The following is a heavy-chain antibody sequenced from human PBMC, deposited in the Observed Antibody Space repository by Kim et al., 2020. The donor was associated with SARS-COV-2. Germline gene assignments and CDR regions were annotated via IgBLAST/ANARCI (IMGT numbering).Heavy chain of an antibody. J-gene: IGHJ4*02. D-gene: IGHD2-15*01. CDR3: ARAVTRGGGLGIVLGLDY. CDR1: GGTFSSYA. Sequence: SVKVSCKASGGTFSSYAISWVRQAPGQGLEWMGGIIPIFGTANYAQKFQGRVTITADESTSTAYMELSSLRSEDTAVYYCARAVTRGGGLGIVLGLDYWGQGTLVTVSS. CDR2: IIPIFGTA. V-gene: IGHV1-69*13.